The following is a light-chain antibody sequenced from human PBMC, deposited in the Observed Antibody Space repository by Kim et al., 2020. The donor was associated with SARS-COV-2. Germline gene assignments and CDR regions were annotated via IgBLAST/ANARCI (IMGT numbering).Light chain of an antibody. CDR1: QSVGNS. Sequence: LSPGQRATPSCTASQSVGNSLAWFQQKPGQAPRLLIFETANRATGIPARFSGSGSGTGFTLTISSLEPEDFAVYYCQQRYNWPLTFGGGTKVDIK. CDR3: QQRYNWPLT. J-gene: IGKJ4*01. CDR2: ETA. V-gene: IGKV3-11*01.